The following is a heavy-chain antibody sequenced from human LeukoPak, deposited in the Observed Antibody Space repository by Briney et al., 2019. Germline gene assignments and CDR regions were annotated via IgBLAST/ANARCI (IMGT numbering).Heavy chain of an antibody. CDR1: GFAFSSYG. CDR2: IRSDGSNK. D-gene: IGHD3-22*01. CDR3: AKDPGSDSSASPHCGS. Sequence: GGSLRLSCAPSGFAFSSYGMHWVRQAPGKGLEWVAFIRSDGSNKYYAGSVKGRFTISRDNSKNTLCLQMNSLRAEDTAVYYCAKDPGSDSSASPHCGSWGQGTLVTVSS. J-gene: IGHJ5*02. V-gene: IGHV3-30*02.